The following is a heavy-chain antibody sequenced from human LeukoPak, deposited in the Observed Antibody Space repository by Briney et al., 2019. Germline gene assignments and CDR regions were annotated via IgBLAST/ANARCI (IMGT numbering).Heavy chain of an antibody. D-gene: IGHD2-8*01. CDR2: INDDGSII. CDR1: GFTVSNNY. J-gene: IGHJ4*02. Sequence: GGSLRLSCAASGFTVSNNYMTWVRQAPGKGLEWVSRINDDGSIITYADYVKGRFTISRDNARNTLYLQMDSLRVEDTAVYYCVRALMGDDDHWGQGTLVIVSS. CDR3: VRALMGDDDH. V-gene: IGHV3-74*01.